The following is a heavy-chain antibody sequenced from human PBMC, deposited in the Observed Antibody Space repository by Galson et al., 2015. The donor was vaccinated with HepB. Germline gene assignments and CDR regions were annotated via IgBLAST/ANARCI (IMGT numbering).Heavy chain of an antibody. Sequence: SVKVSCKASGGTFSSYTISWVRQAPGQGLEWMGRIIPILGIANYAQKFQGRVTITADKSTSTAYMELSSLRSEDTAVYYCARGQNYYDSSGYYPLFDYWGQGTLVTVSS. J-gene: IGHJ4*02. V-gene: IGHV1-69*02. D-gene: IGHD3-22*01. CDR1: GGTFSSYT. CDR2: IIPILGIA. CDR3: ARGQNYYDSSGYYPLFDY.